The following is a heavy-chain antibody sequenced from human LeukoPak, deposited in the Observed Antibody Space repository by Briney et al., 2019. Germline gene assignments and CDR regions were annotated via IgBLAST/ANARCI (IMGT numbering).Heavy chain of an antibody. CDR1: GGSFSGNY. Sequence: SETLSLTCARSGGSFSGNYWSWIRQAPGKGLEWIGEINCSGHTNYNPSPQRRVSLSIDTSKHQFAMTLNSVTAADTATYFCAVLMRHFGMDVWGQGTTVLVSS. CDR3: AVLMRHFGMDV. CDR2: INCSGHT. D-gene: IGHD3-3*02. J-gene: IGHJ6*02. V-gene: IGHV4-34*01.